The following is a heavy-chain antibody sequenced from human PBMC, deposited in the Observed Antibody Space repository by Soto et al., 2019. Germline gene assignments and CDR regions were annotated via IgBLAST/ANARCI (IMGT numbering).Heavy chain of an antibody. CDR2: IYYSGST. V-gene: IGHV4-30-4*01. CDR1: GCSISSGDYY. Sequence: PSETLSLTCTVSGCSISSGDYYWSWIRQPPRKGLEWIGYIYYSGSTYYNPSLKSRVTISVDTSKNQFSLKLSSVTAADTAVYYCARDVVNPPPEYSYYGKDVWGQGTTVTVSS. CDR3: ARDVVNPPPEYSYYGKDV. D-gene: IGHD2-21*01. J-gene: IGHJ6*02.